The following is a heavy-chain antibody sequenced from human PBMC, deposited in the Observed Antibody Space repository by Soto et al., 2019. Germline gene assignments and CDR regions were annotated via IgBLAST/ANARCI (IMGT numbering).Heavy chain of an antibody. CDR2: IYPYDSDT. V-gene: IGHV5-51*01. J-gene: IGHJ4*01. CDR1: GYSFTSYW. Sequence: GESLKISCKTSGYSFTSYWIGWVRQMPGKGMEWMGNIYPYDSDTRYSPSFQGQVTISADTSITTAYLQWSGLRASDTAMCFCARHLVGSTRGNFDYWGQGTLVTVS. CDR3: ARHLVGSTRGNFDY. D-gene: IGHD2-2*01.